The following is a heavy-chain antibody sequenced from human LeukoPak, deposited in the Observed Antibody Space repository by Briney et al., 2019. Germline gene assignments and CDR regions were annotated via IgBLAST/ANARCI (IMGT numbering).Heavy chain of an antibody. CDR1: GFTFSSYW. D-gene: IGHD6-6*01. Sequence: QPGGSLRLSCAASGFTFSSYWMHWVRQAPGKGLVWVSHINSDGSSTNYADSVKGRFTISRDNAKNTLYLQMSSLRAEDTAVYYCAKFLAVIAARDSLYFQHWGQGTLVTVSS. CDR3: AKFLAVIAARDSLYFQH. J-gene: IGHJ1*01. V-gene: IGHV3-74*01. CDR2: INSDGSST.